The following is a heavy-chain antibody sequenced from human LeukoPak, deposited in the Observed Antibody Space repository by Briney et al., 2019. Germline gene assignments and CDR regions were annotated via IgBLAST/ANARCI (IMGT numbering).Heavy chain of an antibody. CDR3: AKGGLLWFGELFTPPYDY. CDR2: ISSSGSTI. Sequence: GGSLRLSCAASGFTFSSYSMNWVRQAPGKGLEWVSYISSSGSTIDYAASVKGRFTISRDNAKNSLYLQMNSLRAEDTAVYYCAKGGLLWFGELFTPPYDYWGQGTLVTVSS. CDR1: GFTFSSYS. V-gene: IGHV3-48*04. D-gene: IGHD3-10*01. J-gene: IGHJ4*02.